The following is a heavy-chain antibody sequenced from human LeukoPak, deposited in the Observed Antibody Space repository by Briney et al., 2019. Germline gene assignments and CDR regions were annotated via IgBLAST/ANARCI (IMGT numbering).Heavy chain of an antibody. CDR3: ASSTSGLSYYFDY. J-gene: IGHJ4*02. V-gene: IGHV3-23*01. CDR2: IRGRGGGT. Sequence: PGGSLSPACFASGFTLINYAMSWVRQAPGEGLEWVAGIRGRGGGTNYAASVKGRFTISRDNPKNTLYLHMNSLRAEDTAVYYCASSTSGLSYYFDYWGQGTLVTVSS. D-gene: IGHD2-8*01. CDR1: GFTLINYA.